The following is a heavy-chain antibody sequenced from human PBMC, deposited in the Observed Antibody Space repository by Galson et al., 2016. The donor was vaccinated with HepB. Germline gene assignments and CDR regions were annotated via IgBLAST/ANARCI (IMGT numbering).Heavy chain of an antibody. J-gene: IGHJ6*02. V-gene: IGHV3-23*01. D-gene: IGHD3-10*01. CDR2: ISYGGETT. CDR3: GKSAGQHMIRGNGMDV. Sequence: SLRLSCAASGLTLTSYALNWVRQAPGKGLEWVSVISYGGETTYYSDSVKGRFTISRDTSKNTLFLQMNSLRAEDTAVYYCGKSAGQHMIRGNGMDVWGRGTTVTVSS. CDR1: GLTLTSYA.